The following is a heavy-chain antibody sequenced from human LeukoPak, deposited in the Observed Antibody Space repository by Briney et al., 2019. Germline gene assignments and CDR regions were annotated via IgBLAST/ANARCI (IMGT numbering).Heavy chain of an antibody. CDR1: GGSISSSTYY. CDR3: ARTTETGYYKRRVYYYYYYMDV. Sequence: PSETLSLTCTVSGGSISSSTYYWGWIRQPPGKGLEWIGTIYSSGSTYYNPSLKSRVTISVDTSKNQFSLKLSSVTAADTAVYYCARTTETGYYKRRVYYYYYYMDVWGKGTTVTISS. CDR2: IYSSGST. J-gene: IGHJ6*03. D-gene: IGHD3-9*01. V-gene: IGHV4-39*07.